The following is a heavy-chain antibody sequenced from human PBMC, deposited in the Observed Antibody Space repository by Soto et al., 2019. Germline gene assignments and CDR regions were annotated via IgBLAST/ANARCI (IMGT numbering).Heavy chain of an antibody. Sequence: LRLSGXGSWFTFGSDAIHGGLHCPGKVLEWVAVIAYDGSNKYYAESVKGRFTISRDNSKNTLYLQMNSLRAEETAVYYCAKALVGVGAYARDYYYGMEVRGQRTTV. CDR2: IAYDGSNK. V-gene: IGHV3-30*18. J-gene: IGHJ6*01. D-gene: IGHD2-15*01. CDR3: AKALVGVGAYARDYYYGMEV. CDR1: WFTFGSDA.